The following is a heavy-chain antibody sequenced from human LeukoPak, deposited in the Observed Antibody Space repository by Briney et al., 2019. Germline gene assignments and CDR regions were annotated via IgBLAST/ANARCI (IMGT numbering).Heavy chain of an antibody. J-gene: IGHJ4*02. CDR3: AKDHSSSWYGPPYDY. D-gene: IGHD6-13*01. Sequence: GGSLRLSCAASGFTFSNYVMTWVRQAPGKGLEWVSGISANGRSTDYVDSVKGRFTISRDNSKNTLYLQMNSLRAEDTAVYYCAKDHSSSWYGPPYDYWGQGTLVTVSS. CDR1: GFTFSNYV. V-gene: IGHV3-23*01. CDR2: ISANGRST.